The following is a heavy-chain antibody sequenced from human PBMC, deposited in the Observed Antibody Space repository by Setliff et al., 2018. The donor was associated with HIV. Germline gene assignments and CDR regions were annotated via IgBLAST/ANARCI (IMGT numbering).Heavy chain of an antibody. CDR1: GYSISSDYY. D-gene: IGHD1-26*01. J-gene: IGHJ4*02. V-gene: IGHV4-38-2*01. CDR2: IYRIGTT. Sequence: PSLTCAVSGYSISSDYYCGWIRQPPGKGLEWIGSIYRIGTTYYNPSLKSRITISVDTSKNQFSLKLSSVTAADTAVYYCARLSGSYYFDYWGQGTLVTVSS. CDR3: ARLSGSYYFDY.